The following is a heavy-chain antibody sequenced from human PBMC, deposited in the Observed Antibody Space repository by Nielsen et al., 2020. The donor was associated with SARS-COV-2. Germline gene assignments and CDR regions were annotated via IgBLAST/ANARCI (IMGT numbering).Heavy chain of an antibody. CDR3: AGITMTGREFDH. CDR2: INTNTGTP. D-gene: IGHD3-9*01. CDR1: GYTFLTSV. J-gene: IGHJ4*02. V-gene: IGHV7-4-1*02. Sequence: ASVKVSCKASGYTFLTSVLNWVRQAPGQGLEWMGWINTNTGTPSYAQGFTGRFVFSWDTSVSTAYLQISSLKAEDTAMYHCAGITMTGREFDHWGQGTLVTVSS.